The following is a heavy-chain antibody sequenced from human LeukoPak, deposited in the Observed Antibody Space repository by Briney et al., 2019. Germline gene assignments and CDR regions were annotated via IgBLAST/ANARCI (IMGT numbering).Heavy chain of an antibody. V-gene: IGHV1-69*02. Sequence: SVKVSCKASGGTFSSYTISWVRQAPGQGLEWMGRIIPILGIANYAQKFQGRVTMTTDASTSTAYMELRSLRSDDTAVYYCARNTYYDILTGYLPYWGQGTLVTVSS. D-gene: IGHD3-9*01. J-gene: IGHJ4*02. CDR2: IIPILGIA. CDR3: ARNTYYDILTGYLPY. CDR1: GGTFSSYT.